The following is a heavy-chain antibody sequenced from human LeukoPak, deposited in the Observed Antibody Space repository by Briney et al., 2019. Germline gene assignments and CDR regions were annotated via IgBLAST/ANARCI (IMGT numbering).Heavy chain of an antibody. CDR3: ARGRKPVPREDFDWLVDYYYYYGMDV. V-gene: IGHV3-30*04. D-gene: IGHD3-9*01. J-gene: IGHJ6*02. CDR1: GFTFSSYA. Sequence: GRSLRLSCAASGFTFSSYAMHWVRQAPGKGLEWVAVISYDGSNKYYADSVKGRFTISRDNSKNTLYLQMNSLRAEDTAVYYCARGRKPVPREDFDWLVDYYYYYGMDVWGQGTTVTVSS. CDR2: ISYDGSNK.